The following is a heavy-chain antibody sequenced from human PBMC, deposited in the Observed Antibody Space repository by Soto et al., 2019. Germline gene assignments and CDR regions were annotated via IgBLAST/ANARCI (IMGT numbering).Heavy chain of an antibody. CDR1: GGSINSNRW. CDR3: AGQWAAGYGAFDP. V-gene: IGHV4-4*02. CDR2: IHDGGTT. D-gene: IGHD3-9*01. Sequence: QVKLQESGPGLVKPSGTLSLTCAFSGGSINSNRWWTWVRQAPGKGLEWIGEIHDGGTTNYNLSLKSRVTLSIDESKNQFSLDMKSVSAADTAVYYCAGQWAAGYGAFDPWGQGILVTVSS. J-gene: IGHJ5*02.